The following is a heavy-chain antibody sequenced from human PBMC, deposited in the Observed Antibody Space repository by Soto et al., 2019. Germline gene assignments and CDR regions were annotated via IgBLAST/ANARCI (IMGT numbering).Heavy chain of an antibody. CDR1: GGSISTYY. J-gene: IGHJ4*02. D-gene: IGHD2-2*01. CDR3: ARRCNSASCPFDY. CDR2: IYYSGST. V-gene: IGHV4-59*08. Sequence: QVQLQESGPGLVKPSETLSLTCTVSGGSISTYYWSWIRQPPGKGLEWIGYIYYSGSTNYNPSLKSRVTTSVDTSKTQFSLRLTSVTAADTAVYYCARRCNSASCPFDYWGQGTLVTVSS.